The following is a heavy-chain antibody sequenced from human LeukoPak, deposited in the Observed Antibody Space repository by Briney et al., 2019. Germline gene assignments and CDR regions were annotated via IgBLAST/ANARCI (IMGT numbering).Heavy chain of an antibody. CDR1: GYTLTANY. Sequence: GASLKSSCKASGYTLTANYMHWVQQAPEKGLEGMGWINPHSGGTDYAQKFQGRVTMTRDTSISTAYMELGGLRSDDTAVYYCARGSSWYSYGMDLWGQGTTVTVSS. V-gene: IGHV1-2*02. J-gene: IGHJ6*02. CDR3: ARGSSWYSYGMDL. D-gene: IGHD6-13*01. CDR2: INPHSGGT.